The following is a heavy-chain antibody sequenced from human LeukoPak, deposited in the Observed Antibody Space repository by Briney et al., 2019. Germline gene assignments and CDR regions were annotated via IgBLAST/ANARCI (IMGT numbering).Heavy chain of an antibody. CDR2: MNPNSGNT. V-gene: IGHV1-8*01. CDR3: ARGLCSGGSCYSGYYGMDV. D-gene: IGHD2-15*01. CDR1: GYTFTSYD. J-gene: IGHJ6*02. Sequence: ASVKVSCKASGYTFTSYDINWVRQAPGQGLEWMGWMNPNSGNTGYAQKFQGRVTMTRNTSISTAYMELSSLRSEDTAVYYCARGLCSGGSCYSGYYGMDVWGQGTTVTVSS.